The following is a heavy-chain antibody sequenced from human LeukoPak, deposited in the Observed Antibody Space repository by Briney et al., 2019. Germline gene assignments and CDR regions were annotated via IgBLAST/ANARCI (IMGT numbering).Heavy chain of an antibody. Sequence: SEILSLTCAVYGGSFSGHYWTWIRQPPGKGLEWIGEINHSGSTNYNPSLKSRVTISVDTSKNQFSLKVSSVTAADTAVYYCARVKDPGGYYYYYYMDIWGKGNTVTVSS. CDR1: GGSFSGHY. V-gene: IGHV4-34*01. J-gene: IGHJ6*03. D-gene: IGHD3-16*01. CDR3: ARVKDPGGYYYYYYMDI. CDR2: INHSGST.